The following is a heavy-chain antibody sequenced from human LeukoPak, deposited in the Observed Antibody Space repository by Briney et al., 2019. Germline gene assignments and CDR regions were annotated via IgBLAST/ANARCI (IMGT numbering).Heavy chain of an antibody. Sequence: GGSLRLSCGASGYTFSDYTTNWVRQAPGKGPEWISYISSGGSVMHYADSVKGRFTISRDNVENSLYLQMNSLRAEDTAVYYCARRFSAAAEYWGQGTLVTASS. CDR2: ISSGGSVM. V-gene: IGHV3-48*01. J-gene: IGHJ4*02. CDR3: ARRFSAAAEY. CDR1: GYTFSDYT. D-gene: IGHD6-13*01.